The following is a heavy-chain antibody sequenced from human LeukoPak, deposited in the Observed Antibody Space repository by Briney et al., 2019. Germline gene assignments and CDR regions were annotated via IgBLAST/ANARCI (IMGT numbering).Heavy chain of an antibody. CDR1: GFTFSSYA. J-gene: IGHJ3*02. V-gene: IGHV3-64*01. D-gene: IGHD1-26*01. Sequence: PGGSLRLSCAASGFTFSSYAMHWVRQAPGQGLEYVSAISSNGGSTYYANSVKGRFTISRDNSKNTLYLQMGSLRAEDMAVYYCARDRWELRNAFDIWGQGTMVTVSS. CDR3: ARDRWELRNAFDI. CDR2: ISSNGGST.